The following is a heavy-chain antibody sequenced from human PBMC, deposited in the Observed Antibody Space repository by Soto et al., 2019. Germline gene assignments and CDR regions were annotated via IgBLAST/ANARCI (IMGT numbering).Heavy chain of an antibody. V-gene: IGHV3-33*01. CDR1: GFTFSSYG. D-gene: IGHD2-15*01. CDR2: IWYDGSNK. Sequence: QVQLVESGGGVVQPGRSLRLSCAASGFTFSSYGMHWVRQAPGKGLEWVAVIWYDGSNKYYADSVKGRFTISRDNSKNTLNLQMNSLRAEDTAVYYCARGSYCSGGSCPVSDYYGMDVWGQGTTVTVSS. J-gene: IGHJ6*02. CDR3: ARGSYCSGGSCPVSDYYGMDV.